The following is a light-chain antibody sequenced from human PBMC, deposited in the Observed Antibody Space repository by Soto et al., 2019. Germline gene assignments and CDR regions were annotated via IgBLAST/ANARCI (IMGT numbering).Light chain of an antibody. J-gene: IGKJ4*01. V-gene: IGKV3-15*01. CDR2: DAS. CDR3: QQYNRWPPVT. Sequence: EIVMTQSPATLSVSPGERATLSCRASQSVTSNVAWYQQKPGQALRLLIYDASTRATGIPARFRGSGSGTEFTLTINILQSEDSAIYYCQQYNRWPPVTFGGGTKVEIK. CDR1: QSVTSN.